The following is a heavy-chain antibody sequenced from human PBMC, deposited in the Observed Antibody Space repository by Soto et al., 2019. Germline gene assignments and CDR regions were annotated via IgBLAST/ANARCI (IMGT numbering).Heavy chain of an antibody. D-gene: IGHD6-19*01. CDR3: AREGARSSGCFEY. Sequence: PGGFLRLSCAATEIGFSSYTMHWVRQAPGKGLEWVSSISSISNFIYYADSVKGRFTISRDNDKSSLYLQMDSLRVEDTAVYYCAREGARSSGCFEYWGQGTLVTVSS. V-gene: IGHV3-21*06. J-gene: IGHJ4*02. CDR2: ISSISNFI. CDR1: EIGFSSYT.